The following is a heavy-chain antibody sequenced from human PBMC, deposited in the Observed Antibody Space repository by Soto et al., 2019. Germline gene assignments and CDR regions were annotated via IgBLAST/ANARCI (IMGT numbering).Heavy chain of an antibody. V-gene: IGHV3-23*01. J-gene: IGHJ4*02. Sequence: SLRLSCAASGFTFSSYAMSWVRQAPGQGLEWVSAISGSGGSTYYADSVKGRFTISRDNSKNTLYLQMNSLRAEDTAVYYCAMSSLNLLTGYHYFDYWGQGTLVTVSS. D-gene: IGHD3-9*01. CDR2: ISGSGGST. CDR1: GFTFSSYA. CDR3: AMSSLNLLTGYHYFDY.